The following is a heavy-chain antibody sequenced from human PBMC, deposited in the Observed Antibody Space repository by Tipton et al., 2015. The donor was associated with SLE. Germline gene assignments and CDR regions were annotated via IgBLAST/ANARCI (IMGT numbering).Heavy chain of an antibody. D-gene: IGHD5-24*01. V-gene: IGHV4-59*12. CDR1: GGSISSYY. CDR2: IYYSGSTNYSGST. J-gene: IGHJ3*02. Sequence: TLSLTCTVSGGSISSYYWSWIRQPPGKGLEWIGYIYYSGSTNYSGSTNYNPSLKSRVTISLDTSKSQFSLKLSSVTAADTAVYYCARKRNGMGIWGQGTMVTVSS. CDR3: ARKRNGMGI.